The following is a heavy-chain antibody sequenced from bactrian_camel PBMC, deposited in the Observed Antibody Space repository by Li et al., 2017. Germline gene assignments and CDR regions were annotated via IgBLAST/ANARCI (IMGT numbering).Heavy chain of an antibody. J-gene: IGHJ4*01. D-gene: IGHD3*01. CDR2: VYNSGSDT. V-gene: IGHV3S31*01. CDR1: GFTFSNDD. CDR3: VRGTYGYPN. Sequence: DVQLVESGGGLVQPGGSLRLSCITSGFTFSNDDMAWIHQAPGKGLEWVSGVYNSGSDTHYADSVKGRFTISKDNAKNTLYLQSNTLQTEDTAMYYCVRGTYGYPNWGQGTQVTVS.